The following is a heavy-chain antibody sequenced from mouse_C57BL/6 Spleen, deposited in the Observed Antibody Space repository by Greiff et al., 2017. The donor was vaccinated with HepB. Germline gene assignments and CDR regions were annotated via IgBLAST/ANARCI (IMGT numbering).Heavy chain of an antibody. J-gene: IGHJ2*01. CDR2: ISDGGSYT. Sequence: EVQLVESGGGLVKPGGSLKLSCAASGFTFSSYAMSWVRQTPEKRLEWVATISDGGSYTYYPDNVKGRFTISRDNAKNNLYLQMSHLKSEDTAMYYCARGHYYGSLYFDYWGQGTTLTVSS. CDR1: GFTFSSYA. V-gene: IGHV5-4*01. D-gene: IGHD1-1*01. CDR3: ARGHYYGSLYFDY.